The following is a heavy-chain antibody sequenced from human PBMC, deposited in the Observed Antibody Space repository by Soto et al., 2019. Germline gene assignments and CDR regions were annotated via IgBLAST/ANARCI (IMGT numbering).Heavy chain of an antibody. V-gene: IGHV3-74*01. D-gene: IGHD3-22*01. Sequence: GGSLRLSCAASGFTFSSYWMHWVRQAPGKGLVWVSRINSDGSSTSYADSVKGRFTISRDNAKNTLYLQMNSLRAEDTAVYYCAKSPYYYDSSGYLTDYGGQGTLVTVPS. CDR2: INSDGSST. CDR3: AKSPYYYDSSGYLTDY. CDR1: GFTFSSYW. J-gene: IGHJ4*02.